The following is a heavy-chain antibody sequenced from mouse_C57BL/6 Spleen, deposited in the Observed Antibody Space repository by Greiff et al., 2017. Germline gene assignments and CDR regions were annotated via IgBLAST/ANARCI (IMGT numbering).Heavy chain of an antibody. CDR1: GYTFTGYW. J-gene: IGHJ3*01. D-gene: IGHD2-3*01. Sequence: QVQLQQSGAELMKPGASVKLSCKATGYTFTGYWIEWVKQRPGHGLEWIGEILPGSGSTNYNEKFKGKATFTADTSSNTAYMQLSSLTTEDSAIXYCASRAHKKIYDAYWGFAYWGQGTLVTVSA. V-gene: IGHV1-9*01. CDR2: ILPGSGST. CDR3: ASRAHKKIYDAYWGFAY.